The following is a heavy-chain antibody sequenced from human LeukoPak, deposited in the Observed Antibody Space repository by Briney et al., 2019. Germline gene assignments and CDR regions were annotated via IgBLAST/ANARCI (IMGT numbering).Heavy chain of an antibody. V-gene: IGHV3-11*04. CDR2: ISSSGSTI. D-gene: IGHD5-18*01. Sequence: GGSLRLSCAASGFTFSDYYMSWIRQAPGKGLEWVSYISSSGSTIYYADSVKGRFTISRDNAKNSLYLQMNSLRAEDTAVYYCARGTWIQLWLREGRSRAFDYWGQGTLVTVSS. J-gene: IGHJ4*02. CDR3: ARGTWIQLWLREGRSRAFDY. CDR1: GFTFSDYY.